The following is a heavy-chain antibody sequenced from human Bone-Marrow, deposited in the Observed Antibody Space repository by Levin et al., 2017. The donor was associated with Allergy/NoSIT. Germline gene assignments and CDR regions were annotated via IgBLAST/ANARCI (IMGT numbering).Heavy chain of an antibody. Sequence: GASVKVSCKASGYTFTGYYMHWVRQAPGQGLEWMGWINPNSGGTNYAQKFQGRVTMTRDTSISTAYMELSRLRSDDTAVYYCARDPLVTGFPRGDAFDIWGQGTMVTVSS. CDR1: GYTFTGYY. D-gene: IGHD3-9*01. V-gene: IGHV1-2*02. J-gene: IGHJ3*02. CDR2: INPNSGGT. CDR3: ARDPLVTGFPRGDAFDI.